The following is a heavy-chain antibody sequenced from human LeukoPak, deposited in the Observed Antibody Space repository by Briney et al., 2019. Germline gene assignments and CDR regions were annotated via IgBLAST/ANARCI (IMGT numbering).Heavy chain of an antibody. CDR1: GYTFTGYY. D-gene: IGHD1-1*01. Sequence: GASVKVSCKASGYTFTGYYMHWVRQAPGQGLEWMGIINPSGGSTSYAQKFQGRVSMTRDTSISTAYMELSSLRSEDTAVYYCASNPPNTGDFYYWGLGSLVTVSS. V-gene: IGHV1-46*01. CDR2: INPSGGST. J-gene: IGHJ4*02. CDR3: ASNPPNTGDFYY.